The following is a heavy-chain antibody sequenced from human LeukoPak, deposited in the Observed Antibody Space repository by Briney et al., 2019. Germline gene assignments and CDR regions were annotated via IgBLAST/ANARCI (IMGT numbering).Heavy chain of an antibody. D-gene: IGHD2-8*01. CDR3: AKAGNGFGY. Sequence: GGSLRLSCAASGFTFSTNWMSWVRQAPGKGLEWVANIKQDGSEKNYVDPVKGRFTISRDNAKSSLYLQMNSLRVEDTAVYYCAKAGNGFGYWGQGALVTVSS. J-gene: IGHJ4*02. V-gene: IGHV3-7*01. CDR1: GFTFSTNW. CDR2: IKQDGSEK.